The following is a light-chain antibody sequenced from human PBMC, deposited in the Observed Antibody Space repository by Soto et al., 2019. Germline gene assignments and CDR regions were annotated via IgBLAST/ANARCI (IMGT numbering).Light chain of an antibody. CDR1: QGISSY. CDR3: QQLNSYPT. CDR2: AAS. V-gene: IGKV1-9*01. J-gene: IGKJ5*01. Sequence: DIQLTQSPSFLSASVGDRVTITCRASQGISSYLAWYQQKPGKAPKLLIYAASTLQSGVPSRFSGSGSGTEFTITISSLQPEDFATYYCQQLNSYPTFGQGTRLEIK.